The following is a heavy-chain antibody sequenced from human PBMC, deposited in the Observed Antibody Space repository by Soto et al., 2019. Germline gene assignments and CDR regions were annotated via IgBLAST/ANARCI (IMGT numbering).Heavy chain of an antibody. CDR2: IYWDDGK. CDR3: ANLTTGGVYFDY. Sequence: QITLKASGPALVKPTQTLTLTCTFSGFSLRSSGVGVGWIRQPPGKALEWLALIYWDDGKRYSPSLKSRLTITKDTSKNQVVLRMTNMDPVDTATYDCANLTTGGVYFDYWGQGTLVNVSS. V-gene: IGHV2-5*02. D-gene: IGHD4-17*01. J-gene: IGHJ4*02. CDR1: GFSLRSSGVG.